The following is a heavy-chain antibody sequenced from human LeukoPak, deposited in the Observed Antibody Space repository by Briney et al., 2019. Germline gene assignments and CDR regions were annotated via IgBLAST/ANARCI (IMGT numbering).Heavy chain of an antibody. CDR2: IYYSGST. CDR3: ARHGGSYFYFDY. Sequence: NPSETLSLTCTVSGGSISSYYWSWIRQPPGKGLEWIGYIYYSGSTNYSPSLKSRVTISVDTSKNQFSLKLSSVTAADTAVYYCARHGGSYFYFDYWGQGTLVTVSS. CDR1: GGSISSYY. J-gene: IGHJ4*02. D-gene: IGHD1-26*01. V-gene: IGHV4-59*08.